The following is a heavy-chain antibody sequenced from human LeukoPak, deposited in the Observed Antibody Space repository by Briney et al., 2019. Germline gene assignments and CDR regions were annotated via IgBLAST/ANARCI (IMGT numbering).Heavy chain of an antibody. D-gene: IGHD5-18*01. CDR2: ISYDGSNK. V-gene: IGHV3-30*04. CDR1: GFTFSSYA. Sequence: SGGSLRLSCAASGFTFSSYAMHWVRQAPGKGLEWVAVISYDGSNKYYADSVKGRFTISRDNAKKSLYLQVNSLRAEDTAVYYCARHLSGVTGYTYGRGIDYWGQGTLVTVSS. J-gene: IGHJ4*02. CDR3: ARHLSGVTGYTYGRGIDY.